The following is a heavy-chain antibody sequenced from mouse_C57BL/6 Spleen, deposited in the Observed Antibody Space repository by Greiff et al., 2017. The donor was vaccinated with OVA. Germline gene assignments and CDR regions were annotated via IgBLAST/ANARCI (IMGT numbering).Heavy chain of an antibody. CDR2: INPNNGGT. CDR3: ASPSDSSGYVGFAY. D-gene: IGHD3-2*02. J-gene: IGHJ3*01. Sequence: EVQLQQSGPELVKPGASVKISCKASGYTFTDYYMNWVKQSHGKSLEWIGDINPNNGGTSYNQKFKGKATLTVDKSSSTAYMELRSLTSEASAVYYCASPSDSSGYVGFAYWGQGTLVTVSA. CDR1: GYTFTDYY. V-gene: IGHV1-26*01.